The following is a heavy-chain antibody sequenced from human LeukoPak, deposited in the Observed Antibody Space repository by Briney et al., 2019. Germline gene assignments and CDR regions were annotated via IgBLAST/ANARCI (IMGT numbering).Heavy chain of an antibody. CDR1: GYTFTSYG. CDR3: ARGLQETLAWLKALSTFDI. Sequence: ASVKVSCKASGYTFTSYGISWVRQAPGQGLEWMGWISAYNGNTNYAQKLQGRVTMSTDTSTSTGYMELRSLRSDDTAVYYCARGLQETLAWLKALSTFDIWGQGTMVTVSS. D-gene: IGHD5-24*01. CDR2: ISAYNGNT. J-gene: IGHJ3*02. V-gene: IGHV1-18*01.